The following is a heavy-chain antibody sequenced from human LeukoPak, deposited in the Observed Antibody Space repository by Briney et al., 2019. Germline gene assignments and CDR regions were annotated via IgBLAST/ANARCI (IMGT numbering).Heavy chain of an antibody. Sequence: GGSLRLSCAVSGFTFSNYNMNWVRQAPGKGLEWVSSISRSSIYMYYADSVKGRFTISRDNAKNSLYLQMNSLRAEDTAVYYCARGRYDSSGYYSIFDYWGQGTLVTVSS. D-gene: IGHD3-22*01. CDR2: ISRSSIYM. CDR1: GFTFSNYN. J-gene: IGHJ4*02. CDR3: ARGRYDSSGYYSIFDY. V-gene: IGHV3-21*01.